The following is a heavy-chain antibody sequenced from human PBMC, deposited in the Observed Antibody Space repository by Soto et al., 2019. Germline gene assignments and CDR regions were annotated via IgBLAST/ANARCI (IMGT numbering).Heavy chain of an antibody. CDR2: IYYSGST. D-gene: IGHD2-2*01. J-gene: IGHJ5*02. CDR1: GGSISSYY. Sequence: PSETLSLTCTVSGGSISSYYWSWIRQPPGKGLEWIGYIYYSGSTNYNPSLKSRVTISVDTSKNQFSLKLSSVTAADTAVYYCARGVVPAAKYWFDRWGQGTRVTVSS. CDR3: ARGVVPAAKYWFDR. V-gene: IGHV4-59*01.